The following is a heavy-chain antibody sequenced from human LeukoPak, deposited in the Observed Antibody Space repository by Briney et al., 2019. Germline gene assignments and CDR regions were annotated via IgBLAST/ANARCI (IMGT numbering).Heavy chain of an antibody. Sequence: GGSLRLSCAASGFSFSHYGMNWVRQAPGKGLERVAVISYDGSNKYYADSVKGRFTISRDNSKNTLYLQMNSLRAEDTAVYYCAKDRYDYVWGTLDYWGQGTLVTVSS. V-gene: IGHV3-30*18. CDR3: AKDRYDYVWGTLDY. CDR1: GFSFSHYG. J-gene: IGHJ4*02. D-gene: IGHD3-16*01. CDR2: ISYDGSNK.